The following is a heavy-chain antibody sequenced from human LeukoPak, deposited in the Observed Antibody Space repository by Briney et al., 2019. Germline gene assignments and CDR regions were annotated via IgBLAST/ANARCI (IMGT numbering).Heavy chain of an antibody. CDR2: IRSKANSYAT. J-gene: IGHJ4*02. Sequence: GGSLRLSCAASGXTFSGSAMHWVRQASGKGLEWVGRIRSKANSYATAYAASVKGRFTISRDDSKNTAYLQMNSLKTEDTAVYYCTRLIAAAGKDWGQGTLVTVSS. D-gene: IGHD6-13*01. CDR1: GXTFSGSA. CDR3: TRLIAAAGKD. V-gene: IGHV3-73*01.